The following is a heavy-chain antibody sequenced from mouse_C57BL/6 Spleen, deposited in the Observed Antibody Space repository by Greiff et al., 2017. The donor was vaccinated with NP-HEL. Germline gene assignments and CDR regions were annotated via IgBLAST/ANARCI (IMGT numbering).Heavy chain of an antibody. CDR3: TRTVVAAYYAMDY. Sequence: DVKLVESGGGLVQPGGSMKLSCVASGFTFSNYWMNWVRQSPEKGLEWVAQIRLKSDNYATHYAESVKGRFTISRDDSKSSVYLQMNNLRAEDTGIYYCTRTVVAAYYAMDYWGQGTSVTVSS. CDR1: GFTFSNYW. V-gene: IGHV6-3*01. J-gene: IGHJ4*01. CDR2: IRLKSDNYAT. D-gene: IGHD1-1*01.